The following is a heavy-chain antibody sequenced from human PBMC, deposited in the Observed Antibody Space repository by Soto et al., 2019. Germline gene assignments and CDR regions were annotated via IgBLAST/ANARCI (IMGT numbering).Heavy chain of an antibody. D-gene: IGHD2-2*01. CDR3: ARGLLIRKYQLPHYMDV. V-gene: IGHV4-34*01. CDR1: GGSFSGYY. CDR2: INHSGST. J-gene: IGHJ6*03. Sequence: SETLSLTCAVYGGSFSGYYWSWIRQPPGKGLEWIGEINHSGSTNYNPSLNSRVTISVDTSKNQFSLKLSSVTAADTSVYYCARGLLIRKYQLPHYMDVWGKGTTVTVSS.